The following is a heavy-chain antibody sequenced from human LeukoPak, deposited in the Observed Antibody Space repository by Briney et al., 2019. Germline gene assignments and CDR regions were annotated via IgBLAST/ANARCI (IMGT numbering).Heavy chain of an antibody. J-gene: IGHJ4*02. CDR3: ARDQALVPAAKRGGDY. D-gene: IGHD2-2*01. CDR2: ISAYNGNT. CDR1: GYTFTSYG. Sequence: ASVKVSCKASGYTFTSYGISWVRQAPGQGLEWMGWISAYNGNTNYAQKLQGRVTMTTDTSTSTAYMELRSLRSDDTAVYYCARDQALVPAAKRGGDYWGQGTLVTVSS. V-gene: IGHV1-18*01.